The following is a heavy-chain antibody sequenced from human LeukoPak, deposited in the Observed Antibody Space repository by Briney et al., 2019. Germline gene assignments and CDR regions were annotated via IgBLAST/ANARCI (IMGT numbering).Heavy chain of an antibody. CDR2: IWYDGSNK. Sequence: PGGSLSLSCAASGFTFSSYGMHWVRPAPGKGLEWVAVIWYDGSNKYYADSVKGRLTISRDNSKNTLYRQMNSLRAEDTAVYYCARRAPTDKTKHFDYWGQGTLVTVSS. D-gene: IGHD3-9*01. CDR3: ARRAPTDKTKHFDY. CDR1: GFTFSSYG. V-gene: IGHV3-33*01. J-gene: IGHJ4*02.